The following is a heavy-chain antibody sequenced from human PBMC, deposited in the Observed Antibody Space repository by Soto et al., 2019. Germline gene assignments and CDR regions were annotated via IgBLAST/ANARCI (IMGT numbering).Heavy chain of an antibody. CDR1: GGSISSYY. CDR2: MYFRGST. CDR3: ARDRSGSYYPSFFDY. Sequence: PSETLSLTCTVAGGSISSYYWRWIRQPPGKGLEWIGYMYFRGSTNYNPSLKSRVTISVDTSKNQFSMKLSFVTAAYTAVYYYARDRSGSYYPSFFDYWGQGILVTVSS. J-gene: IGHJ4*02. V-gene: IGHV4-59*01. D-gene: IGHD1-26*01.